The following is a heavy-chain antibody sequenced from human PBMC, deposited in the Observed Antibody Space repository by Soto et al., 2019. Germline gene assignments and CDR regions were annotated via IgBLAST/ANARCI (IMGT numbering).Heavy chain of an antibody. CDR3: ARPFGHTAMVIDY. J-gene: IGHJ4*02. CDR2: IYPGYSDT. V-gene: IGHV5-51*01. Sequence: GESLKISCKGSGYNFSRNWIGWVRQMPGKGLEWMGIIYPGYSDTRYSPSFQGQVTISPAKSINTAYLQWSSLKASNTAIYYCARPFGHTAMVIDYWGQGTQVTVSS. CDR1: GYNFSRNW. D-gene: IGHD5-18*01.